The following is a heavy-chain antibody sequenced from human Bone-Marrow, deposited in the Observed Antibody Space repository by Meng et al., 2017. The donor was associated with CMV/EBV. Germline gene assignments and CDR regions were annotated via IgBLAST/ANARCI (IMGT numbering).Heavy chain of an antibody. CDR1: GFTFSSYW. CDR2: IKQDGSEK. D-gene: IGHD6-19*01. J-gene: IGHJ4*02. V-gene: IGHV3-7*04. Sequence: GESLKISCAASGFTFSSYWMSWVRQAPGKGLEWVANIKQDGSEKYYVDSVKGRFTISRDNAKNSLYLQMNSLRAEDTAVYYCARAIAVAGTGGFYDYGGQGTLVTVSS. CDR3: ARAIAVAGTGGFYDY.